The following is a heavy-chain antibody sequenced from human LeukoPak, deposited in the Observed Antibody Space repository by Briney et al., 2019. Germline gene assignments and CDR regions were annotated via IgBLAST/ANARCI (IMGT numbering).Heavy chain of an antibody. J-gene: IGHJ6*02. CDR2: IYASGST. Sequence: SETLSLTCTVSGGSISSYYWNWIRQPAGKGLEWVGRIYASGSTNYNPSLKSRVTMSVDTSKNQFSLKVSSVTAADTAVYYCAATTILRGIIINYYAMDVWGQGTKVTVSS. CDR1: GGSISSYY. V-gene: IGHV4-4*07. CDR3: AATTILRGIIINYYAMDV. D-gene: IGHD3-10*01.